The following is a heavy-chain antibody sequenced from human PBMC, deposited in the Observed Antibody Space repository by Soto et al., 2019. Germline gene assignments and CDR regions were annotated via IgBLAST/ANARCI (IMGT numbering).Heavy chain of an antibody. Sequence: GSVKVSCKASGYTFTSYVVHWVRQAPGQRLEWMGWINAANGDTKYSPKFQGRVTITRDTSASTAYMELSSLRSEDTAVYYCVRRHVSATGIDWFDPWGKGTLVTVSS. CDR1: GYTFTSYV. CDR3: VRRHVSATGIDWFDP. V-gene: IGHV1-3*01. CDR2: INAANGDT. D-gene: IGHD6-13*01. J-gene: IGHJ5*02.